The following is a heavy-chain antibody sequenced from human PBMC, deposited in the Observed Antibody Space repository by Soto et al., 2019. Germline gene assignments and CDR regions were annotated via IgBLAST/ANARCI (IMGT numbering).Heavy chain of an antibody. CDR1: GYTFTSYG. CDR2: ISAYNGNT. Sequence: QVQLVQSGAEVKKPGASVKVSCKASGYTFTSYGISWVRQAPGQGLEWMGWISAYNGNTNYAQKLQGRVTMTTDTSTSRAYMELRSLRSDDTAVYYCARDRSIAAPTARRYGMDVWGQGTTVTVSS. CDR3: ARDRSIAAPTARRYGMDV. V-gene: IGHV1-18*01. J-gene: IGHJ6*02. D-gene: IGHD6-6*01.